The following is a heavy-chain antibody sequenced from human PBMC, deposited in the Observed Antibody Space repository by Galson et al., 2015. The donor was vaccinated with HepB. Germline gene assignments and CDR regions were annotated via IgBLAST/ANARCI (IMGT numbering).Heavy chain of an antibody. CDR3: AKGDSSSYPDFDY. Sequence: SLRLSCAASGFTFSSYGMHWVRQAPGKGLEWVAFIRYDGSNKYYADSVKGRFTISRDNSKNTLYLQMNSLRAEDTAVYYCAKGDSSSYPDFDYWGQGTLVTVSS. V-gene: IGHV3-30*02. CDR2: IRYDGSNK. J-gene: IGHJ4*02. CDR1: GFTFSSYG. D-gene: IGHD6-13*01.